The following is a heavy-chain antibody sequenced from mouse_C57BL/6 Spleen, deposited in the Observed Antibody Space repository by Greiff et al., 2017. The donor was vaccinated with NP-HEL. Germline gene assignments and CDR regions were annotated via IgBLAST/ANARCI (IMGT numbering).Heavy chain of an antibody. J-gene: IGHJ2*01. CDR2: IDPETGGT. V-gene: IGHV1-15*01. CDR1: GYTFTDYE. D-gene: IGHD1-1*01. CDR3: TRGGGITTVVGDY. Sequence: VQLQQSGAELVRPGASVTLSCKASGYTFTDYEMHWVKQTPVHGLEWIGAIDPETGGTAYNQKFKGKAILTADKSSSTAYMERRSLTSEDSAVYYCTRGGGITTVVGDYWGQGTTLTVSS.